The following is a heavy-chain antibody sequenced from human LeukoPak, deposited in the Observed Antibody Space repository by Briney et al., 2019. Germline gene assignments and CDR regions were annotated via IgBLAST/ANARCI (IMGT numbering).Heavy chain of an antibody. V-gene: IGHV4-59*01. Sequence: SGTLSLTCSVSGGSISNFYWSWIRQPPGKGLEWIGYFYYSGSTFYNPSLKSRVTISVDASKNQFSLNLSSMTAADTALYYCARGRHLFDYWGQGTLVSVSS. CDR2: FYYSGST. CDR1: GGSISNFY. CDR3: ARGRHLFDY. J-gene: IGHJ4*02.